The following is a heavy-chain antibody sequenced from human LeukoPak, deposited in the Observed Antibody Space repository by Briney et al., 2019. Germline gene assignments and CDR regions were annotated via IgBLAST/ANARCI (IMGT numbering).Heavy chain of an antibody. CDR1: GFTFNNYA. V-gene: IGHV3-23*01. CDR2: ISGHDGST. J-gene: IGHJ6*02. D-gene: IGHD1/OR15-1a*01. Sequence: QPGGSLRLSCAASGFTFNNYAMTWVRQAPGKGLEWVSTISGHDGSTYYTDSVTGRFTISRDNSKNTLFLQMHSLRAGDTAIYYCARWNSNYLYGMDVWGQGTTVTVSS. CDR3: ARWNSNYLYGMDV.